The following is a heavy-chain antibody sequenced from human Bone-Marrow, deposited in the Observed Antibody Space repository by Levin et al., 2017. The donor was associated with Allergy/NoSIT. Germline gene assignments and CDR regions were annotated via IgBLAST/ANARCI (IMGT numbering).Heavy chain of an antibody. CDR2: MNEDGSRT. D-gene: IGHD5-18*01. Sequence: AGGSLRLSCAASGFSFSAYWMAWVRQAPGKGLEWVTNMNEDGSRTHYVDSVRGRFTISRDNAKNSLFLQMNSLRIEDTAVYYCARAGYKSAYDSWGQGTLVTVSS. CDR1: GFSFSAYW. CDR3: ARAGYKSAYDS. V-gene: IGHV3-7*04. J-gene: IGHJ4*02.